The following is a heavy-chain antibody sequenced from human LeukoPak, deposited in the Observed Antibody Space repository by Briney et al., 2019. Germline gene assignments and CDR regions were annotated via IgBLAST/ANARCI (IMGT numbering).Heavy chain of an antibody. CDR1: GFIFGAYG. CDR3: SRGLGSGNPVDI. CDR2: IRSKTYGGTA. V-gene: IGHV3-49*03. Sequence: GGSLRLSCAASGFIFGAYGMSWFRQAPGKGLEWVGFIRSKTYGGTAEYAASVKGRFTISRDDSKSIAYLQMNSLKAEDTAVYYCSRGLGSGNPVDIWGQGTMVTVS. D-gene: IGHD3-10*01. J-gene: IGHJ3*02.